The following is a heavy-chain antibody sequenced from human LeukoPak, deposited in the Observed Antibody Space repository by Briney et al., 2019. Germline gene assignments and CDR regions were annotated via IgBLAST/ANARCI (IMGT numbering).Heavy chain of an antibody. CDR2: ISGSGGST. CDR3: AKDRNTMIVVSDLIDY. D-gene: IGHD3-22*01. Sequence: GGSLRLSCAASGFTFSSYAMSWVRQAPGKGLEWVSAISGSGGSTYYADSVKGRFTTSRDNSKNTLYLQMNSLRAEDTAVYYCAKDRNTMIVVSDLIDYWGQGTLVTVSS. CDR1: GFTFSSYA. V-gene: IGHV3-23*01. J-gene: IGHJ4*02.